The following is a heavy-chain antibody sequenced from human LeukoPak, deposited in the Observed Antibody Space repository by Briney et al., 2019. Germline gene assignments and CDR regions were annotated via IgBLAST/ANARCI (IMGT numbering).Heavy chain of an antibody. CDR2: ISGSSSYI. Sequence: GGSLRLSCAASGFTFSSYSMNWVRQAPGKGLEWVSSISGSSSYIYYTDSVKGRFTISRENAKNSLFLRMSSLRAGDTAVYYCARGRYYGSGEFDYWGQGTLVTVSS. V-gene: IGHV3-21*01. J-gene: IGHJ4*02. CDR3: ARGRYYGSGEFDY. CDR1: GFTFSSYS. D-gene: IGHD3-10*01.